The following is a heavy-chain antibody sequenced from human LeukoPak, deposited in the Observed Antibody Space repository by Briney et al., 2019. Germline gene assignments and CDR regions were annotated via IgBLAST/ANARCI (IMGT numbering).Heavy chain of an antibody. CDR2: IYYSGST. V-gene: IGHV4-59*01. CDR1: GGSISSYY. J-gene: IGHJ3*02. Sequence: PSETLSLTCTVSGGSISSYYWSWIRQPPGKGLEWIGYIYYSGSTNYNPSLKSRVTISVDTSKNQFSLKLSSVTAADTAVYHCARGWYRAFDIWGQGTMVTVSS. D-gene: IGHD1-1*01. CDR3: ARGWYRAFDI.